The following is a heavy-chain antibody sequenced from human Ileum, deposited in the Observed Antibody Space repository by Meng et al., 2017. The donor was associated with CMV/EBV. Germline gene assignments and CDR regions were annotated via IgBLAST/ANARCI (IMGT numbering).Heavy chain of an antibody. J-gene: IGHJ3*02. D-gene: IGHD4/OR15-4a*01. CDR1: GFSFSDYY. V-gene: IGHV3-11*01. Sequence: GESLKISCAASGFSFSDYYLTWVRQAPGKGLEFLAYIRSDGSTVSYADSVKGRFTISRDNAKNSLYLQMHSLRAEDTAVYYCARDRDYNANSLAFDIWGQGTTVTVSS. CDR3: ARDRDYNANSLAFDI. CDR2: IRSDGSTV.